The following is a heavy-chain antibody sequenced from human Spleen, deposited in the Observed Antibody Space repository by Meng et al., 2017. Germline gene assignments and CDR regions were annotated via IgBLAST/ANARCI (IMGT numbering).Heavy chain of an antibody. CDR2: INPKSGDT. D-gene: IGHD6-13*01. V-gene: IGHV1-2*06. CDR1: GYPFPDYW. Sequence: QLRTVRPGAQVKKPVASVKVYCKASGYPFPDYWLHWVRRAPGQGLEWMGRINPKSGDTQYAQRFQGRVTMTGDTSISTAYMELSGLRSDDTAMYYCARDEDISAAGKLFGDYWGQGTLVTVSS. CDR3: ARDEDISAAGKLFGDY. J-gene: IGHJ4*02.